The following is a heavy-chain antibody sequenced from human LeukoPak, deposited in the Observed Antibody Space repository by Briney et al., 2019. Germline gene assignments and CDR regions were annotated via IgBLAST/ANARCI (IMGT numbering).Heavy chain of an antibody. D-gene: IGHD5-18*01. CDR2: ISSSSSYI. V-gene: IGHV3-21*01. CDR3: ARMDGSYVDY. CDR1: GFTFSIYS. Sequence: PGGSLRLSCAASGFTFSIYSMNWVRQAPGKGLEWVSSISSSSSYIYYADSVKGRFTISRDNAKNSLYLQMNSLRAEDTAVYYCARMDGSYVDYWGQGNLVTVSS. J-gene: IGHJ4*02.